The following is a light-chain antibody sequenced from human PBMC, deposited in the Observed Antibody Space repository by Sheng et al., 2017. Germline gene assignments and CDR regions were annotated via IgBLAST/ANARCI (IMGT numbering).Light chain of an antibody. J-gene: IGKJ2*03. V-gene: IGKV1-39*01. Sequence: DIQMTQSPSSLSASVGDRVTITCRASQSISTYLNWYQQRPGKAPKLLVSAASSLQAGVPSRFSGSGSGTDFTLTISSLQPEDFAVYYCQQSYSPPRSFGQGTKLEI. CDR2: AAS. CDR1: QSISTY. CDR3: QQSYSPPRS.